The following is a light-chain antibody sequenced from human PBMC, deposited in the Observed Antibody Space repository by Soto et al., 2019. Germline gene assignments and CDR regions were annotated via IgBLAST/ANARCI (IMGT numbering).Light chain of an antibody. Sequence: QSVLTQPASVSGSPGRSITMSCTGTSSDVGAYYSVSWYQHHPGKAPKLIIYGVTNRPSGVSNRFSGSKSGNTASLTISGLQAEDEADYHCSSYTSGSSHYVFGAGTKVTVL. CDR3: SSYTSGSSHYV. V-gene: IGLV2-14*01. J-gene: IGLJ1*01. CDR1: SSDVGAYYS. CDR2: GVT.